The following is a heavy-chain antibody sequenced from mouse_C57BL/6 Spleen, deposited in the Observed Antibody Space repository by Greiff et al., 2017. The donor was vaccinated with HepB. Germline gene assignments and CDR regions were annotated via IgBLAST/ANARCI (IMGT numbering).Heavy chain of an antibody. CDR2: ISSGGSYT. CDR1: GFTFSSYG. V-gene: IGHV5-6*02. J-gene: IGHJ4*01. CDR3: AGVYYSNPDY. D-gene: IGHD2-5*01. Sequence: DVKLVESGGDLVKPGGSLKLSCAASGFTFSSYGMSWVRQTPDKRLEWVATISSGGSYTYYPDSVKGRYTISRDNAKNTLYLPMSSLKSEDTAMYYCAGVYYSNPDYWGQGTSVTVSS.